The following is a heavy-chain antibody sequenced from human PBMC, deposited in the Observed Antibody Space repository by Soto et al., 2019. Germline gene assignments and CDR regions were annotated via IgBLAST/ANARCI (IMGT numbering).Heavy chain of an antibody. CDR3: ARGLGASTRDRECSRHTCYVAGGY. Sequence: QVQLVQSGAEVKKPGSSVRISCKASGDTFDTYAFTWVRQAPGQGLEWLGGVIPVFDTAHYAQHFQGRVTITADEFSSTAYLELRSLRPEDTAVYYCARGLGASTRDRECSRHTCYVAGGYRGQGTLVTVSS. CDR1: GDTFDTYA. J-gene: IGHJ4*02. D-gene: IGHD2-2*01. CDR2: VIPVFDTA. V-gene: IGHV1-69*01.